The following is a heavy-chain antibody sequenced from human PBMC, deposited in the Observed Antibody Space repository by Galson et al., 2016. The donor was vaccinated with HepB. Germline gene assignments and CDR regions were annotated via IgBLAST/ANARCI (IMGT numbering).Heavy chain of an antibody. CDR1: GFTVSNNY. CDR2: IYSGGST. J-gene: IGHJ4*02. Sequence: SLRLSCAASGFTVSNNYMSWVRQPPGKGLEWVSVIYSGGSTYYADSVKGRFTISRDNSKNTLYLQMNSLRAEDTAVYYCAKATLVATITEFDYWGQGTLVTVSS. V-gene: IGHV3-53*01. CDR3: AKATLVATITEFDY. D-gene: IGHD5-12*01.